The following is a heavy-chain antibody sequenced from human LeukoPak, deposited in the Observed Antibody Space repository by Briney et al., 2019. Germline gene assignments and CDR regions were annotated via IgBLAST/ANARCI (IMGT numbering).Heavy chain of an antibody. V-gene: IGHV3-23*01. CDR3: AKSSGFPGIAVAGDFDY. J-gene: IGHJ4*02. Sequence: GGSLRLSCVASGFTFSSYAMSWVRQAPGKWLEWVSATSGSGANTYYADSVKGRFTISRANSKNTLYLQMNSLRAEDTAVYYCAKSSGFPGIAVAGDFDYWGQGTLVTVSS. D-gene: IGHD6-19*01. CDR2: TSGSGANT. CDR1: GFTFSSYA.